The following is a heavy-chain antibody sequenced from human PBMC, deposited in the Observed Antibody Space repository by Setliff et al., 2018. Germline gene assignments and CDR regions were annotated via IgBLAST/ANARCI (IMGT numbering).Heavy chain of an antibody. CDR2: IKQDGSTK. Sequence: PGGSLRLSCVVSGFSFSRHWMGWVRQAPGKGLAWVADIKQDGSTKYYLDSVKGRFTISRDNAKRSLYLQMNGLRADDTGVYYCVRDDADNYDAFDNWGQGTLVTVS. CDR3: VRDDADNYDAFDN. V-gene: IGHV3-7*01. D-gene: IGHD3-22*01. J-gene: IGHJ3*02. CDR1: GFSFSRHW.